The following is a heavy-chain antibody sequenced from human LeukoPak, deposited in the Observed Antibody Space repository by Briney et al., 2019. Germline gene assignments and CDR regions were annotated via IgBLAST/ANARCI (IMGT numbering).Heavy chain of an antibody. CDR2: IYYSGST. Sequence: PSETLSLTCTVSGGSISSYYWSWIRQPPGKGLEWIGYIYYSGSTNYNPSLKSRVTISVDTSKNQFSLKLSSVTAADTAVYYCASGTYYYYMDVWGEGTTVTVSS. CDR3: ASGTYYYYMDV. V-gene: IGHV4-59*01. CDR1: GGSISSYY. J-gene: IGHJ6*03. D-gene: IGHD1-1*01.